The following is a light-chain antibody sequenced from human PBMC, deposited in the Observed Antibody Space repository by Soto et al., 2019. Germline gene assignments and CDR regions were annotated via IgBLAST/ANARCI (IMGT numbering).Light chain of an antibody. CDR3: QQYDNLPALT. CDR1: QGIRND. J-gene: IGKJ4*01. V-gene: IGKV1-6*01. Sequence: TQMTQSPYTQSAAVGDRVTITCRATQGIRNDLGWYQQKPGTAPKLLIYAASSLQSGVPSRFSGSGSGTDFTFTISSLPPEDIATYYCQQYDNLPALTFGGGTKVDIK. CDR2: AAS.